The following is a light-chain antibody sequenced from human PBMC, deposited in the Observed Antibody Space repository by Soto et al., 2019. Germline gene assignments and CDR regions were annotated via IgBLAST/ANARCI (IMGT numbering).Light chain of an antibody. Sequence: EIVMTQSPATLSVSLGERATLFCRVTQTVNSNLAWYQQKPGQAPRLLIYAASSRATGIPARFSGSGSGTEFTLAISSLQSEDFAVYYCQQYDNWPYTFGQGTKLEIK. V-gene: IGKV3-15*01. CDR3: QQYDNWPYT. CDR2: AAS. CDR1: QTVNSN. J-gene: IGKJ2*01.